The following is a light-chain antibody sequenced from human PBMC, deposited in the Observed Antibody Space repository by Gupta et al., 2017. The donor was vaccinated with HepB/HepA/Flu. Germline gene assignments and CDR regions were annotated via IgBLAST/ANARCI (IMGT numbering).Light chain of an antibody. V-gene: IGKV2-28*01. Sequence: VMNPSPLSLPVTPGEPASISCRSSQSLLHSNGYNHLDLYLQRPGPAQHLLFYFSSTRASGVPDVFSGRVSGTVFTQKYSRVEAWYFGVYSCMQGQQSPRTFGQGTKVEIK. CDR1: QSLLHSNGYNH. CDR2: FSS. CDR3: MQGQQSPRT. J-gene: IGKJ1*01.